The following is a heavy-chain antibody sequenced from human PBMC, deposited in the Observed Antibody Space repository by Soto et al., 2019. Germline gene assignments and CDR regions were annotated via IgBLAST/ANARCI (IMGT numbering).Heavy chain of an antibody. Sequence: EVQLVESGGGLVQPGGSLRLSCAASGFTFSDSWMDWVRQAPGKGPEWVANIKQDGSEKNYVDSVKGRFIISRDNAKNSLYLQMNSLRAEDTDVYYCASLGRHGWGQGTTVTVSS. CDR2: IKQDGSEK. V-gene: IGHV3-7*01. D-gene: IGHD3-16*01. J-gene: IGHJ6*02. CDR3: ASLGRHG. CDR1: GFTFSDSW.